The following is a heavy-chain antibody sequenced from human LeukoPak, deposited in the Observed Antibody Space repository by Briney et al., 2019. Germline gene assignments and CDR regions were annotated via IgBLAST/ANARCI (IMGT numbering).Heavy chain of an antibody. CDR3: ARDRRMTLFGVVMRWFDP. V-gene: IGHV3-30*02. J-gene: IGHJ5*02. Sequence: LPGGSLRLSCAASGFTFSSYGMHWVRQAPGKGLEWVAFIRYDGSNKYYADSVKGRFTISRDNSKNTLYLQMNSLRAEDTAVYYCARDRRMTLFGVVMRWFDPWGQGALVTVSS. D-gene: IGHD3-3*01. CDR2: IRYDGSNK. CDR1: GFTFSSYG.